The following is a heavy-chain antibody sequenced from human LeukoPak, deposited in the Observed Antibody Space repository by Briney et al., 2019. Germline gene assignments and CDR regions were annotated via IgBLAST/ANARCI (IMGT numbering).Heavy chain of an antibody. Sequence: SETLSLTCTVSGYSISSGYYWGWIRQTPGKGLEWIGYIYHGGRTDYNPSLKSRVTISVDTSKNQFSLKLSSVTAADTAVYYCAREDGSWYESRTFDYWGQGTLVTVSS. V-gene: IGHV4-38-2*02. CDR2: IYHGGRT. D-gene: IGHD6-13*01. CDR1: GYSISSGYY. J-gene: IGHJ4*02. CDR3: AREDGSWYESRTFDY.